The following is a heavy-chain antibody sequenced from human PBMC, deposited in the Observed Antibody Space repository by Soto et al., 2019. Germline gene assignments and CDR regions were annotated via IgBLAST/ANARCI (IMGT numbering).Heavy chain of an antibody. CDR3: VKDLVPGLAAASRLMD. D-gene: IGHD6-13*01. V-gene: IGHV3-30*18. Sequence: QVQLVESGGGVVQPGRSLRLSCAASGFTFSTYGMHWVRQAPGKGLEWVAVISNEGSNKYYGDSVKGRFTISRDNSRNTLYLEMTGLRLEDTAVYSCVKDLVPGLAAASRLMDWGQGVLVTVSS. CDR2: ISNEGSNK. J-gene: IGHJ4*02. CDR1: GFTFSTYG.